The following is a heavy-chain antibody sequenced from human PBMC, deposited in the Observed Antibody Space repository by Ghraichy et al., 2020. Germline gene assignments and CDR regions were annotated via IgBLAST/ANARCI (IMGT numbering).Heavy chain of an antibody. V-gene: IGHV3-33*01. Sequence: GGSLRLSCAASGFTFSSYGMHWVRQAPGKGLEWVALIWYDGSNKYYADSVKGRFTISRDNSKNTLYLQMNSLRAEDTAVYYCARDKKYSSGPDYWGQGTLVTVSS. CDR1: GFTFSSYG. CDR2: IWYDGSNK. J-gene: IGHJ4*02. D-gene: IGHD6-19*01. CDR3: ARDKKYSSGPDY.